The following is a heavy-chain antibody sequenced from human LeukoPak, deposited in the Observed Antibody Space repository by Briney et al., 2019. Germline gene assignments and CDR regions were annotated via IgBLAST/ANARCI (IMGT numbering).Heavy chain of an antibody. V-gene: IGHV5-51*01. Sequence: GESLKISCKGSGYSFTSYWIGWVRQMPGKCLEWMGIIYPGDSETRYSPSFQGQVTMSADKSISTAYLQWSTLQASDTAMYYCARRDSSGLAEYWGQGTLVTVSS. D-gene: IGHD6-19*01. J-gene: IGHJ4*02. CDR2: IYPGDSET. CDR3: ARRDSSGLAEY. CDR1: GYSFTSYW.